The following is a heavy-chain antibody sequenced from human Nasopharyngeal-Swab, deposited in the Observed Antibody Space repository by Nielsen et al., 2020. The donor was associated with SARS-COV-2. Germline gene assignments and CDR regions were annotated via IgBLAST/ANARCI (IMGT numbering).Heavy chain of an antibody. D-gene: IGHD3-10*01. V-gene: IGHV3-21*01. CDR3: ARVLLRALGKFGEGYAFDI. J-gene: IGHJ3*02. Sequence: GESLKISCAASGFSFSPYIMNWVRRAPGKGLEWVSSIGNSNEYIFYADSVKGRFTISRDNAKDTLYLQMDGLRVEDTAVYYCARVLLRALGKFGEGYAFDIWGQGTMVTVSS. CDR2: IGNSNEYI. CDR1: GFSFSPYI.